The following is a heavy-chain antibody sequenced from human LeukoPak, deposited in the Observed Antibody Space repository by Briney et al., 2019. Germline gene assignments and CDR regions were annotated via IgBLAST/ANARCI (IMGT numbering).Heavy chain of an antibody. J-gene: IGHJ3*02. D-gene: IGHD3-10*01. CDR3: ARGPVLLWFGSPGDAFDI. Sequence: SETPSLTCAVYGGSFSGYYWSWIRQPPGKGLEWIGEINHSGSTNYNPSHKSRVTISVDTSKNQFSLKLSSVTAADTAVYYCARGPVLLWFGSPGDAFDIWGQGTMVTVSS. CDR1: GGSFSGYY. V-gene: IGHV4-34*01. CDR2: INHSGST.